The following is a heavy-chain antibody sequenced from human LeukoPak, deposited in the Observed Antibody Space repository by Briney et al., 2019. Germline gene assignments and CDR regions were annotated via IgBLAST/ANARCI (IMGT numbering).Heavy chain of an antibody. V-gene: IGHV3-30*02. Sequence: GGSLRLSCAASGFTFSSYGMHWVRQAPGKGLEWVAFIRYDGSNKYYADSVKGRFTISRDNSKNTLYLQMNSLRAEDTAVYYCAKDRPLGYSSGWYGYYFDYWGQGTLVTVSS. CDR3: AKDRPLGYSSGWYGYYFDY. CDR2: IRYDGSNK. CDR1: GFTFSSYG. D-gene: IGHD6-19*01. J-gene: IGHJ4*02.